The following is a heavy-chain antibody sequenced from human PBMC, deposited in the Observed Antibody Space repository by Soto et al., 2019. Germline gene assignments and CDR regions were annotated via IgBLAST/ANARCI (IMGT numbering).Heavy chain of an antibody. V-gene: IGHV3-74*03. CDR2: INDDGSST. J-gene: IGHJ5*02. CDR3: AREVIAATGTIRWFDP. D-gene: IGHD6-25*01. CDR1: GFTFSRHW. Sequence: GGSLRLSCAASGFTFSRHWMHWVRQTPGKGPVWVTRINDDGSSTKYADSVKGRFTIARDNAKNTVFLQMSSLRAEDTAVYYCAREVIAATGTIRWFDPWGQGTLVTVSS.